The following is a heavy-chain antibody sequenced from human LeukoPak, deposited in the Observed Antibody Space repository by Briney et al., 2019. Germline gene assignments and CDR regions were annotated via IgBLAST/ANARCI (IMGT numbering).Heavy chain of an antibody. D-gene: IGHD3-10*01. V-gene: IGHV4-34*01. CDR3: ARHEDSGSPRSLWFDP. Sequence: SETLSLTCAVYGGSFSGYYWSWIRQPPGKGLEWIGETNHSGSTNYNPSLKSRVTISVDTSKNQFSLKLSSVTAADTAVYYCARHEDSGSPRSLWFDPWGQGTLVTVSS. CDR2: TNHSGST. CDR1: GGSFSGYY. J-gene: IGHJ5*02.